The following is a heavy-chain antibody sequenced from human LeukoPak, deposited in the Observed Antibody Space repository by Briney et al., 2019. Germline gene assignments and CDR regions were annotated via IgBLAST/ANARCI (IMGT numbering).Heavy chain of an antibody. CDR2: ISAYNGNT. V-gene: IGHV1-18*01. CDR1: GYTFTSYG. D-gene: IGHD3-22*01. CDR3: ARTQVQGYYDSSGYYGDLGAFDI. Sequence: ASVKVSCKASGYTFTSYGIGWVRQAPGQGLEWMGWISAYNGNTNYAQRLQGRVTMTTDTSTSTAYMELRSLRSDDTAVYYCARTQVQGYYDSSGYYGDLGAFDIWGQGTMVTVSS. J-gene: IGHJ3*02.